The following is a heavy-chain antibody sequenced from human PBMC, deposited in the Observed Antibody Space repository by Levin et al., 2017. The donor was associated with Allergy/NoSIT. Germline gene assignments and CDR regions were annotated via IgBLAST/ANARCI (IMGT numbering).Heavy chain of an antibody. CDR1: GFTVSSNY. J-gene: IGHJ4*02. CDR2: IYSGGST. D-gene: IGHD5-18*01. CDR3: ARDHGYSYDFDY. V-gene: IGHV3-66*01. Sequence: GGSLRLSCAASGFTVSSNYMSWVRQAPGKGLEWVSVIYSGGSTYYADSVKGRFTISRDNSKNTLYLQMNSLRAEDTAVYYCARDHGYSYDFDYWGQGTLVTVSS.